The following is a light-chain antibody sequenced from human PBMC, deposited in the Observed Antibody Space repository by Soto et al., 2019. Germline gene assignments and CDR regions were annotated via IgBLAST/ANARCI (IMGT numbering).Light chain of an antibody. V-gene: IGKV1-39*01. CDR2: SAS. CDR1: QDISTY. J-gene: IGKJ4*01. Sequence: DIQMTQSPSSLSAAVGDRVTITCRASQDISTYLCWYQQRPGKAPKLLMYSASILQSGVPPRFSGSGSGTDFTLTISSLQPEDIATYYCQQSFNTLTFGGGTKVEIK. CDR3: QQSFNTLT.